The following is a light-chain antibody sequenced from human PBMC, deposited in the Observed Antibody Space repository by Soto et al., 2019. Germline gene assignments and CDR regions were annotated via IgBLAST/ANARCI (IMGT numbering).Light chain of an antibody. Sequence: DIQMTQSPSSVSASVGDRVTLTCRASQGISSWLAWYQQKPGKAPTLLIYAASSLQSGVPSRFSGSGSGTHFTLTISSLQPEDSATYYCLQSDSFPHTFGQGTKLEIK. CDR3: LQSDSFPHT. CDR2: AAS. V-gene: IGKV1-12*01. CDR1: QGISSW. J-gene: IGKJ2*01.